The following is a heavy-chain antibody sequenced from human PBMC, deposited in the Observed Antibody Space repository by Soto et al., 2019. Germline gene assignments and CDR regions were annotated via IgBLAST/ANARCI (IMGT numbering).Heavy chain of an antibody. V-gene: IGHV1-3*01. D-gene: IGHD3-16*01. CDR1: GYTFTSYA. CDR2: INAGNGNT. J-gene: IGHJ5*02. Sequence: ASVKVSCKASGYTFTSYAMHWVRQAPGQRLEWMGWINAGNGNTKYSQKFQGRVTITRDTSASTAYMELSSLRSEDTAVYYCARDPGQITFGGVIKKGFDPWGQGTLVTVSS. CDR3: ARDPGQITFGGVIKKGFDP.